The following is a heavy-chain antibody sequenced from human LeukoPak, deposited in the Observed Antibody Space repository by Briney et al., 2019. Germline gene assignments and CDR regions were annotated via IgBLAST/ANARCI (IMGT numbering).Heavy chain of an antibody. CDR1: GFNVGTNY. D-gene: IGHD4-17*01. Sequence: GGSLRLSCAASGFNVGTNYMSWARQAPGKGLEWVSIIYGGGGTYYADSVKGRFTISRDNSKNTVFLQMNSLRAEDTAVYYCARDATGPESYWGQGILVTVSS. CDR3: ARDATGPESY. CDR2: IYGGGGT. V-gene: IGHV3-66*01. J-gene: IGHJ4*02.